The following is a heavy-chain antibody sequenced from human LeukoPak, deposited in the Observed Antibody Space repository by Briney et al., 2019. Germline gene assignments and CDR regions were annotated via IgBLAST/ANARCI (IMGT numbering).Heavy chain of an antibody. CDR3: ATFGSPTYYYDSSGSY. Sequence: ASVKVSCKVSGYTFTDYYMHWVQQAPGKGLEWMGLVDPEDGETIYAEKFQGRVTITVDKSTDTAYMELSSLRSEDTAVYYCATFGSPTYYYDSSGSYWGQGTLVTVSS. CDR2: VDPEDGET. J-gene: IGHJ4*02. CDR1: GYTFTDYY. D-gene: IGHD3-22*01. V-gene: IGHV1-69-2*01.